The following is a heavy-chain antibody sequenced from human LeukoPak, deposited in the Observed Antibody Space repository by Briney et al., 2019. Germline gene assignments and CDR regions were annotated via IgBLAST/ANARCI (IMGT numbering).Heavy chain of an antibody. J-gene: IGHJ4*02. CDR3: ARFAYCGGHCWYYFDY. V-gene: IGHV4-59*01. D-gene: IGHD2-21*02. CDR1: GGSISSYY. CDR2: IYSSGST. Sequence: KTSETLSLTCTVSGGSISSYYWSWIRQPPGKGLEWLGYIYSSGSTNYNPSLNSRVTLSVDTSKNQFSLKLSSVTAADTAVYYCARFAYCGGHCWYYFDYWGQGTLVTVSS.